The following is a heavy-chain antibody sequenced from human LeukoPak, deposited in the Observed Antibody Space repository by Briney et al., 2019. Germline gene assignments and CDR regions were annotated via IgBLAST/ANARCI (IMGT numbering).Heavy chain of an antibody. CDR1: GGSISSYY. V-gene: IGHV4-59*01. D-gene: IGHD4-17*01. J-gene: IGHJ2*01. CDR3: AKSTVSHWYFDL. Sequence: SETLSLTCTVSGGSISSYYWSWIRQPPGKGLEWIGYIYYSGSTNYNPSLKSRVTISVDTSKNQFSLKLSFVTAADTAVYYCAKSTVSHWYFDLWGRGTLVTVSS. CDR2: IYYSGST.